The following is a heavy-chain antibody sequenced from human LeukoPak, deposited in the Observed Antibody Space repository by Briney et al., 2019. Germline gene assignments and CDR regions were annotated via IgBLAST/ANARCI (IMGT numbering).Heavy chain of an antibody. V-gene: IGHV4-39*01. D-gene: IGHD6-13*01. Sequence: PSETLSLTCTVSGGSISSGSYYWGWIRQPPGKGPEWIGCIYYSGSSYYNPSLKSRVTISVDTSKNQFSLKLSSVTAADTAVYYCARTRRIAAAGTEDYWGQGTLVTVSS. CDR2: IYYSGSS. CDR1: GGSISSGSYY. CDR3: ARTRRIAAAGTEDY. J-gene: IGHJ4*02.